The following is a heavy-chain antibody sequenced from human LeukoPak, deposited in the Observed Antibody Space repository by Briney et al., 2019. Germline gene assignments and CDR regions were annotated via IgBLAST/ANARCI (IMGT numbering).Heavy chain of an antibody. Sequence: GGSLRLSCAASGFTFSSYSMNWVRQAPGKGLEWVSAISGSGGSTYYADSVKGRFTISRDNSKNTLYLQMNSLRAEDTAVYYCAKDRGYYYGSGSYLWYWGQGTLVTVSS. CDR2: ISGSGGST. D-gene: IGHD3-10*01. CDR1: GFTFSSYS. CDR3: AKDRGYYYGSGSYLWY. V-gene: IGHV3-23*01. J-gene: IGHJ4*02.